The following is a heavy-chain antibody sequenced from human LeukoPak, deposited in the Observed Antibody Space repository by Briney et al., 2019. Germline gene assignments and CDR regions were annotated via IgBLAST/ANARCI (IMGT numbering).Heavy chain of an antibody. Sequence: GASVKVSCKASGYTFTGYYMHWVRQAPGQGLEWMGWINPNSGGTNYAQKFQGRVTMTRDTSISTAYMELSRLRSDDTAVYYCARVFTAGYSYGYVEVISSKDYYYMDVWGKGTTVTVSS. J-gene: IGHJ6*03. CDR3: ARVFTAGYSYGYVEVISSKDYYYMDV. CDR2: INPNSGGT. D-gene: IGHD5-18*01. V-gene: IGHV1-2*02. CDR1: GYTFTGYY.